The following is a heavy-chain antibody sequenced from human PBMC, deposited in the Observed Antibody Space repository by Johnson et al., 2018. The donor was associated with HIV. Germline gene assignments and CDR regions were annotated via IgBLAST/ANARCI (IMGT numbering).Heavy chain of an antibody. V-gene: IGHV3-30*19. D-gene: IGHD1-26*01. CDR2: ISYDGSNK. J-gene: IGHJ3*02. Sequence: QLVESGGGVVQPGRSLRLSCAVSGLTFSNYGMHWVRQAPGKGLEWVAVISYDGSNKYYADSVKGRFTISRDNSKNTLDLQMNRLRAQDTAVYYCARDWEGYAFDIWGQGTMVTVSS. CDR3: ARDWEGYAFDI. CDR1: GLTFSNYG.